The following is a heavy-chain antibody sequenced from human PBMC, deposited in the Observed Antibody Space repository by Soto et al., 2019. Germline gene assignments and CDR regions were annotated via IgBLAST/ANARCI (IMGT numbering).Heavy chain of an antibody. V-gene: IGHV1-18*01. J-gene: IGHJ4*02. D-gene: IGHD3-22*01. CDR3: AREVGYDSSGYYGY. Sequence: ASVKVSCKASGYTFTSYGISWVRQAHGQGLEWMGWISTYTGNTNYAQKLQGRVTMTTDTSTSTAYMELRSLRSDDTAVYYCAREVGYDSSGYYGYWGQGTLVTVSS. CDR1: GYTFTSYG. CDR2: ISTYTGNT.